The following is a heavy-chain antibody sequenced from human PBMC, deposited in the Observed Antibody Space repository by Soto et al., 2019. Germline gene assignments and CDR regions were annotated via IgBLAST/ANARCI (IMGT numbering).Heavy chain of an antibody. V-gene: IGHV3-30*03. CDR2: SSYDGRET. CDR1: GFTFSSYG. J-gene: IGHJ4*02. D-gene: IGHD3-10*01. Sequence: PGGSLRLSCAASGFTFSSYGMTWVRQAPGKGLEWVAASSYDGRETFYADSAKGRFTVSKEMSKNTAFLQMNALRHEDTAVYFCARDSGWPILNFDNWGQGTPVTVSS. CDR3: ARDSGWPILNFDN.